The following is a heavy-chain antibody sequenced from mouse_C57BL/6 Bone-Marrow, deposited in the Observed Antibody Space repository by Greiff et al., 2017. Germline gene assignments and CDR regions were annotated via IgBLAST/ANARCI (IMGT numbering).Heavy chain of an antibody. V-gene: IGHV1-52*01. CDR2: IDPSDSET. CDR1: GYTFTSYW. J-gene: IGHJ4*01. CDR3: ASREGYGYAMDY. D-gene: IGHD2-2*01. Sequence: QVQLQQSGAELVRPGSSVKLSCKASGYTFTSYWMHWVKQRPIQGLEWIGNIDPSDSETHYNQKFKDKATLTVDKSSSTAYMQLSSLTSEDSAVYYCASREGYGYAMDYWGQGTSVTVSS.